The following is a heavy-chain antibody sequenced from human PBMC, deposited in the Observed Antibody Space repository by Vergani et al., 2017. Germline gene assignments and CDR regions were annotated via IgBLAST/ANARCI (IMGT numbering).Heavy chain of an antibody. CDR1: GASINNEFYY. D-gene: IGHD4-23*01. Sequence: QVQLQESGPGLVKPSQTLSLTCTVSGASINNEFYYWHWIRQPAGKGLECIGRIYVSGITDYNSSLQSRVSMSVDTSKNQFSLTLTSVTAADTAVYYCARHNKQLRPRAFDLWDQGTMVTVSS. CDR3: ARHNKQLRPRAFDL. V-gene: IGHV4-61*02. J-gene: IGHJ3*01. CDR2: IYVSGIT.